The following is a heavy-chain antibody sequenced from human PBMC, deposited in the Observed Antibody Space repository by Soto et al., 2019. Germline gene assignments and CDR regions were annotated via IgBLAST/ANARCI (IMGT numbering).Heavy chain of an antibody. Sequence: GSLRLSCAASGFTFSSWAMGWVRQAPGKGLEWVSDIIDSGGSTYYADSVKGRFTISRDSSKSTLYLQMNSLRAEDTALYYCAKGRSYYYYYGVDVWGQGTTVTVSS. CDR2: IIDSGGST. V-gene: IGHV3-23*01. CDR1: GFTFSSWA. J-gene: IGHJ6*02. CDR3: AKGRSYYYYYGVDV.